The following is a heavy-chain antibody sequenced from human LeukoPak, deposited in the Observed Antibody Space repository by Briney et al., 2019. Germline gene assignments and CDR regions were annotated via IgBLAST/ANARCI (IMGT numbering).Heavy chain of an antibody. V-gene: IGHV4-61*02. CDR1: GGSISSGSYY. D-gene: IGHD2-2*01. CDR3: ARPRDCSSTSCYPYYDFWSGRGAFDI. Sequence: PSQTLSLTCTVSGGSISSGSYYWSWIRQPAGKGLEWIGRIYTSGRTNYNPSLKSRVTISVDTSKNQFSLKLSSVTAADTAVYYCARPRDCSSTSCYPYYDFWSGRGAFDIWGQGTMVTVSS. J-gene: IGHJ3*02. CDR2: IYTSGRT.